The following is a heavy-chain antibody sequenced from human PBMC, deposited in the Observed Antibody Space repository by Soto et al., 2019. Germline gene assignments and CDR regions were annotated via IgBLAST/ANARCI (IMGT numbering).Heavy chain of an antibody. V-gene: IGHV3-11*05. J-gene: IGHJ6*02. Sequence: QVQLAESWGDLVKPGGSLRLSCVVSGFTLSDYYMTWIRQAPGKGLEWVSYISISGNYTNYADSVKGRFTISRDSTNNSLYLQMNSLRAEDTAVYYCARLHQDHYYTMDVWGQGTTVTVSS. CDR2: ISISGNYT. CDR1: GFTLSDYY. D-gene: IGHD2-2*01. CDR3: ARLHQDHYYTMDV.